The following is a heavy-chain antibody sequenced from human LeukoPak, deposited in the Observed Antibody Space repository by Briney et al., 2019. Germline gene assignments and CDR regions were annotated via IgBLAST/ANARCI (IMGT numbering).Heavy chain of an antibody. Sequence: ASVKVSCKASGYTFTSYSVSWVRQAPGQGPEWIGWISAYNGNTNYAQKLQGRVTMTTDTSTSTAYMELRSLRSDDTAVYYCARVTILVATGTDWFDPWGQGTLVTVSS. CDR1: GYTFTSYS. D-gene: IGHD2-8*02. V-gene: IGHV1-18*01. J-gene: IGHJ5*02. CDR3: ARVTILVATGTDWFDP. CDR2: ISAYNGNT.